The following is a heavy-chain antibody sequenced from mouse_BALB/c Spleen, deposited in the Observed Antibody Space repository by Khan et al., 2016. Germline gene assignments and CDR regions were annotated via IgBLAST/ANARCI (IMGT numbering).Heavy chain of an antibody. J-gene: IGHJ4*01. Sequence: IQLVQSGAELVRSGASVKLSCTASGFNIKDYYMHWVKQRPEQGLEWIGWIDPENGDTEYAPKFQGKATMTADTSSNTAYLQLSSLTSEDTAVYYCIACDYNAMDYWGQGTSVTVSS. CDR2: IDPENGDT. V-gene: IGHV14-4*02. CDR1: GFNIKDYY. CDR3: IACDYNAMDY.